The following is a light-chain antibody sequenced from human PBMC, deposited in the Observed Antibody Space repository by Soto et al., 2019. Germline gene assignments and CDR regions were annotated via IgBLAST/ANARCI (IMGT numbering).Light chain of an antibody. CDR2: DVS. J-gene: IGLJ2*01. CDR1: SSDVGGYNY. CDR3: SSYKSSSLVV. V-gene: IGLV2-14*01. Sequence: QSALTQPASVSGSPGQSITISCTGTSSDVGGYNYVSWYQQHPGKAPTLMISDVSNRPSGVSNSFSGSKSGNTASLTISGLQAEDEADYYCSSYKSSSLVVFGGGTKLTV.